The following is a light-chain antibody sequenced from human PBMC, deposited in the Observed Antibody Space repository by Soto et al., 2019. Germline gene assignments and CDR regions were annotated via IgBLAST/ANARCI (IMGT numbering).Light chain of an antibody. V-gene: IGLV2-14*01. Sequence: QSALTQPASVSGSPGQSVTLSCTATTSDIGQYNYVSWYQQHPGKAPKLVIYEVSNRTLGVSSRYSGSKSGNTASLTSSGLQAEDEAEYYCSSYRSTITVFGGGTKLTGL. J-gene: IGLJ3*02. CDR1: TSDIGQYNY. CDR3: SSYRSTITV. CDR2: EVS.